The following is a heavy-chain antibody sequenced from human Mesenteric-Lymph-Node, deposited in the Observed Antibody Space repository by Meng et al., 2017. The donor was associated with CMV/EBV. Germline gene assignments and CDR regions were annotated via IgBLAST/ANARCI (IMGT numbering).Heavy chain of an antibody. J-gene: IGHJ4*02. CDR3: AKDPSGSGWSAGYFDS. CDR2: ISWDGGTP. CDR1: GFTFDDYA. D-gene: IGHD6-19*01. V-gene: IGHV3-43D*03. Sequence: GESLKISCAASGFTFDDYALHWVRQAPEKGLEWVSLISWDGGTPYYADSVRGRFTISRDNNKNSLYLQMNRLGPEDTAFYYCAKDPSGSGWSAGYFDSWGQGTLVTVSS.